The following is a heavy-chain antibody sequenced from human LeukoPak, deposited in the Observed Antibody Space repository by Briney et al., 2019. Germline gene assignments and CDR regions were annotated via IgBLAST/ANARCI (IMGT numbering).Heavy chain of an antibody. CDR1: GFTFSSYA. J-gene: IGHJ4*02. CDR2: ISGSGGST. Sequence: SGGSLRLSCAASGFTFSSYAMSWVRQAPGKGLEWVSAISGSGGSTYYADSVKGRFTISRDNSKNTLYLQMNSLRAEDTAVYYCAKDSVLRYFDWLSFIDYWGQGTLVTVSS. CDR3: AKDSVLRYFDWLSFIDY. V-gene: IGHV3-23*01. D-gene: IGHD3-9*01.